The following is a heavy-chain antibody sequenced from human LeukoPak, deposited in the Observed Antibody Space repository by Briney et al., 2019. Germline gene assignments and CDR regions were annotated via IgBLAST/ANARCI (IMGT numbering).Heavy chain of an antibody. J-gene: IGHJ4*02. V-gene: IGHV4-39*07. CDR3: AREGGLQHHFDY. CDR1: GGSISSSIYY. Sequence: PSETLSLTCTVSGGSISSSIYYWGWIRQPPGKGLEWIGSIYYSGTTYYNPSLKSRVTISVDTSKNQFSLKLSSVTAADTAVYYCAREGGLQHHFDYWGQGTLVTVSS. CDR2: IYYSGTT. D-gene: IGHD4-11*01.